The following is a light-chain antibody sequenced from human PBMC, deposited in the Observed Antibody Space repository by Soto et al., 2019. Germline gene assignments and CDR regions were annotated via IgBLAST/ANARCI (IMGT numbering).Light chain of an antibody. CDR2: DAS. Sequence: DIQMTQSPSTLSASVRDSVTITCRASQSISNWLAWYQQKPGKAPTLVIYDASTLESGVPSRFSGSGSGTEFTLTISSLQPDDFATYYCQQYNSYPITSGGWTKVEIK. CDR1: QSISNW. V-gene: IGKV1-5*01. J-gene: IGKJ4*01. CDR3: QQYNSYPIT.